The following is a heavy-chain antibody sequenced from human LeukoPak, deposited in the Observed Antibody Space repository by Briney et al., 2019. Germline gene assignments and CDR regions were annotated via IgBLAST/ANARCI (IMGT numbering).Heavy chain of an antibody. V-gene: IGHV1-18*01. J-gene: IGHJ4*02. D-gene: IGHD4-11*01. CDR1: GYSFTSYG. CDR3: ARGLQIGFLEY. CDR2: ISAYNGNT. Sequence: ASVKVPCKASGYSFTSYGISWVRQAPGQGPEWMGWISAYNGNTNYAQKFQGRVTLTTDTSTSTAYMEVRSLTSADTAVYYCARGLQIGFLEYWGQGTLVTVSS.